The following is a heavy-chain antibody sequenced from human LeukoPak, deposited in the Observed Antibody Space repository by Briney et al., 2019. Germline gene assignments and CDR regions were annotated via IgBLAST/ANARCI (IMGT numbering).Heavy chain of an antibody. CDR1: GGSISSYY. J-gene: IGHJ4*02. V-gene: IGHV4-59*01. Sequence: SETLSLTCTVSGGSISSYYWSWIRQPPGKGLEWIGYIYYSGSTNYSPSLKSRVTISVDTSKNQFSLKLRSVTAADTAVYYCARVTGYVIEDNFDYWGQGTLVTVSS. CDR2: IYYSGST. CDR3: ARVTGYVIEDNFDY. D-gene: IGHD2-15*01.